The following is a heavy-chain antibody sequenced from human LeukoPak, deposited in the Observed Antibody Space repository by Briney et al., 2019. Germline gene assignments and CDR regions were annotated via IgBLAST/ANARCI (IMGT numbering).Heavy chain of an antibody. CDR1: GFTFSSYW. J-gene: IGHJ3*02. V-gene: IGHV3-7*01. CDR3: ASWKVVISNGGSDI. Sequence: PGGSLRLSCAASGFTFSSYWMSWVRQAPGKGLEWVANIKQDGSEKYYVDSVKGRFTISRDNAKNSLYLQMNSLRAEDTAVYYCASWKVVISNGGSDIWGQGTMVTVSS. CDR2: IKQDGSEK. D-gene: IGHD2-15*01.